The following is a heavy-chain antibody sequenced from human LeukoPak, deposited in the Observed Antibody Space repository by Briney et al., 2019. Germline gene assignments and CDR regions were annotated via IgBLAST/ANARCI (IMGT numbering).Heavy chain of an antibody. J-gene: IGHJ4*02. CDR1: GFTFDDYA. D-gene: IGHD5-18*01. V-gene: IGHV3-9*01. CDR2: ISWNSGSV. Sequence: GRSLRLSCAASGFTFDDYAMHWVRQAPGKGLEWVSGISWNSGSVGYADSVKGRFTISRDNAKNSLYLQMNSLRAEDTAVYYCARRYSYGYVGNDYWGQGTLVTVSS. CDR3: ARRYSYGYVGNDY.